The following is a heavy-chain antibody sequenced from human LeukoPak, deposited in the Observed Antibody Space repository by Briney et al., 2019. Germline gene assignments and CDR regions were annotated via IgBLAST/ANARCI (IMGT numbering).Heavy chain of an antibody. Sequence: SETLSLTCTVSGRSISSYYWSWIRQPPGKGLEWIGYIYYSGSTNYNPSLKSRVTISVDTSKNQFSLKLSSVTAADTAVYYCARGYDSLSWGQGTLVTVSS. CDR3: ARGYDSLS. CDR1: GRSISSYY. V-gene: IGHV4-59*08. J-gene: IGHJ5*02. D-gene: IGHD3-22*01. CDR2: IYYSGST.